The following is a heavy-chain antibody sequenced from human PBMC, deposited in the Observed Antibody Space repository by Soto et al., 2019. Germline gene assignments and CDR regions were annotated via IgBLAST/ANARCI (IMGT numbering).Heavy chain of an antibody. J-gene: IGHJ6*03. CDR2: VYYSGTA. Sequence: QLQLQESGPGLVKPSETLSLTCSVSGGSISSSRYYWGWIRQSPEKGLEWIGSVYYSGTAYYNPSLKSRVTISADTSKNQFSLNVSSVTAADTAVYYCASGYYYYYMDVWGKGTTVTVSS. V-gene: IGHV4-39*01. CDR3: ASGYYYYYMDV. CDR1: GGSISSSRYY.